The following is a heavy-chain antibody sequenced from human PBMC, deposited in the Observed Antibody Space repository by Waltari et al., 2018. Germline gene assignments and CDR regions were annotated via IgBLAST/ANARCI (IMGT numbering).Heavy chain of an antibody. CDR1: GFTFSSYG. V-gene: IGHV3-30*02. CDR3: AKDRLGGSYYVDAFDI. CDR2: IRYDGSNK. Sequence: QVQLVESGGGVVQPGGSLRLSCAASGFTFSSYGLHWVRQAPGKGLEWVAFIRYDGSNKYYADSVKGRFTISRDNSKNTLYLQMNSLRAEDTAVYYCAKDRLGGSYYVDAFDIWGQGTMVTVSS. J-gene: IGHJ3*02. D-gene: IGHD1-26*01.